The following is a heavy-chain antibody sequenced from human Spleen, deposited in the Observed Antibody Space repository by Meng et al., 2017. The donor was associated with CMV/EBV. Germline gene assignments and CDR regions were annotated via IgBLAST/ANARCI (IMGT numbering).Heavy chain of an antibody. CDR2: IYYSGST. D-gene: IGHD3-10*01. J-gene: IGHJ5*02. CDR3: ARDHGAGYWGNNWFDP. CDR1: SVSRGSYY. Sequence: SVSRGSYYWSCVRQPPGGGRGWIGYIYYSGSTNYNTSLKSQVTISVDTSQNQFSLRLRSVTAADTAVYYCARDHGAGYWGNNWFDPWGQGTLVTVSS. V-gene: IGHV4-61*01.